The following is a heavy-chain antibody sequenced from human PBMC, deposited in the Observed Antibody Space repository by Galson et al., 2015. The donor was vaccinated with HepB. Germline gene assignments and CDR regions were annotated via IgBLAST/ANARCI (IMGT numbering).Heavy chain of an antibody. Sequence: SLRLSCAGSGFTFGDYAMSWFRQAPGKGLEWVGLIRSKNYGGTAEYAASVKDRFVISRDDSNNIAYLQMNSLKIEDSAVYFCARRGLLEWFDYHFDSWGQGTLVNVSS. CDR1: GFTFGDYA. J-gene: IGHJ4*02. D-gene: IGHD3-3*01. CDR2: IRSKNYGGTA. CDR3: ARRGLLEWFDYHFDS. V-gene: IGHV3-49*03.